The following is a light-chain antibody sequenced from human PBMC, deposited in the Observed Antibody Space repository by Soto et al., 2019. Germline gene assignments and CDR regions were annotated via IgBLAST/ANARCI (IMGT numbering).Light chain of an antibody. CDR3: QSYDSSLSGWV. CDR1: SSNIGAGYN. CDR2: GNN. J-gene: IGLJ3*02. Sequence: QSVLTQSPSVSGAQGQRVTISCTGSSSNIGAGYNVHWYQQHPGTAPKLLIYGNNNRPSGVPDRFSGSKSGTSGSLAITGLQAEDEADYYCQSYDSSLSGWVFGGGTKVTVL. V-gene: IGLV1-40*01.